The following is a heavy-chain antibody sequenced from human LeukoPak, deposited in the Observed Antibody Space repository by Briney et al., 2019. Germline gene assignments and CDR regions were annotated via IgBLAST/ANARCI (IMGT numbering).Heavy chain of an antibody. CDR3: AREGHSSSWNPLDY. CDR2: INHSGST. D-gene: IGHD6-13*01. Sequence: SETLSLTCAVYGGPFSGYYWSWIRQPPGKGLEWIGEINHSGSTNYNPSLKSRVTISVDTSKNQFSLKLSSVTAADTAVYYCAREGHSSSWNPLDYWGQGTLVTVSS. CDR1: GGPFSGYY. V-gene: IGHV4-34*01. J-gene: IGHJ4*02.